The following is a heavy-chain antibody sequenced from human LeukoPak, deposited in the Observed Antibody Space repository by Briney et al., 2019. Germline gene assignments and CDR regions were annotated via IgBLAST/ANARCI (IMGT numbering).Heavy chain of an antibody. CDR3: SVRLEH. Sequence: GGSLRLSCAASGFTFSNSWMDWVRQAPGKGLEWVANINQDGSEKYYVDSVRGRFTISRNNADNSLFLQMNSLRGEDTAVYYCSVRLEHWGQGTLVTVSS. V-gene: IGHV3-7*03. CDR1: GFTFSNSW. CDR2: INQDGSEK. J-gene: IGHJ4*02.